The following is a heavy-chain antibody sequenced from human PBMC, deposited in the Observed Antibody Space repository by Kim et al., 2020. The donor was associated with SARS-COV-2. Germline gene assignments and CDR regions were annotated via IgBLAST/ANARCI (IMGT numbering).Heavy chain of an antibody. Sequence: SKSYAQKFQGRVTMTRDTSTSTVYMELSSLRSEDTAVYYCARVVRNYFDYWGQGTLVTVSS. V-gene: IGHV1-46*01. D-gene: IGHD2-21*01. CDR2: SK. J-gene: IGHJ4*02. CDR3: ARVVRNYFDY.